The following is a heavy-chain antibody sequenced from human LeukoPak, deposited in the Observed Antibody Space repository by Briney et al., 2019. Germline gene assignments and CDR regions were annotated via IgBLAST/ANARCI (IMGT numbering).Heavy chain of an antibody. CDR3: ARETLGADAFDI. Sequence: SETLSLTCTVSGGSISSSSYYWGWIRQPPGKGLEWIGSIYYSGSTYYNPSLKSRVTISVDTSKNQFSLKLSSVTAADTAMYYCARETLGADAFDIWGQGTMVTVSS. CDR2: IYYSGST. J-gene: IGHJ3*02. CDR1: GGSISSSSYY. V-gene: IGHV4-39*07.